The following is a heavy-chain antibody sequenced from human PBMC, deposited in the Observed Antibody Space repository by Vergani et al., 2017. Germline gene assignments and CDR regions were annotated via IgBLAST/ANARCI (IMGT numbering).Heavy chain of an antibody. J-gene: IGHJ4*02. CDR2: IYYSGST. Sequence: QLQLQESGPGLVKPSETLSLTCTVSGGSISSSSYYWGWIRQPPGKGLEWIGSIYYSGSTYYNPSLKSRVTISVDTSKNQFSLKLSSVTAADTAVYYCARAYYDFWSGYXLDYWGQGTLVTVSS. V-gene: IGHV4-39*07. CDR3: ARAYYDFWSGYXLDY. D-gene: IGHD3-3*01. CDR1: GGSISSSSYY.